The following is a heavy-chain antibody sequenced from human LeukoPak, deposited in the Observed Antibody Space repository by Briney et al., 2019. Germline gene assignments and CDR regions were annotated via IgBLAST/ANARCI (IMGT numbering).Heavy chain of an antibody. CDR2: IYPGDSDT. CDR3: ARGGSSWYTYFDF. V-gene: IGHV5-51*01. CDR1: GYTFTSYW. J-gene: IGHJ4*02. D-gene: IGHD6-13*01. Sequence: GESLKISCKGSGYTFTSYWIGWVRQMRGKGLEWMGIIYPGDSDTRYSPSFQGQVTISADKSISTAYLQWSSLKASDTAMYYCARGGSSWYTYFDFWGQGTLVTVSS.